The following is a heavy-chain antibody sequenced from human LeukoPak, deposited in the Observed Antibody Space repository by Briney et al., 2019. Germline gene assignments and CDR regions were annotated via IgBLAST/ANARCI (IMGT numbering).Heavy chain of an antibody. Sequence: SETLSLTCTVSGGSISSYYWSWIRQPLAKGLEWMGHIHYSGSTNYNPSLKSRVTISVDTSKNQFSLKLSSVTAADTAVYYCARGWPSEQWLVPFDYWGQGTLVTVSS. CDR2: IHYSGST. CDR3: ARGWPSEQWLVPFDY. D-gene: IGHD6-19*01. V-gene: IGHV4-59*01. J-gene: IGHJ4*02. CDR1: GGSISSYY.